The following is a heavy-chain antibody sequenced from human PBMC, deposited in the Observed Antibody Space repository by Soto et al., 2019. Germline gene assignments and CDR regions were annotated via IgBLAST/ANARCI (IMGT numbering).Heavy chain of an antibody. Sequence: QVQLVQSGAEVKKPGSSVKVSCKASGGNFSTHAISWVRQAPGQGLVWMGGIIPMFNTTISAQKVQGRVTITADEYTSTAYMELGSLSSEDSAVYYCARDAYDRGSLDYWGQGTLVTVSS. D-gene: IGHD3-22*01. V-gene: IGHV1-69*01. CDR3: ARDAYDRGSLDY. J-gene: IGHJ4*02. CDR2: IIPMFNTT. CDR1: GGNFSTHA.